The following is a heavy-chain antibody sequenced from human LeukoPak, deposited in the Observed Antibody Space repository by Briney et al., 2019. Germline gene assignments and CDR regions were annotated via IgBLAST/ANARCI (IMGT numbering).Heavy chain of an antibody. Sequence: GASVKVSCKASGYTFTGYYMHWVRQAPGQGLEWMGWISPNSGGANYAQKFQGRVTMTRDTSVNTVHMELNRLRSDDTAVYYCARDLCHGGSCFHFDSWGQGTLVTVSS. V-gene: IGHV1-2*02. CDR1: GYTFTGYY. CDR2: ISPNSGGA. CDR3: ARDLCHGGSCFHFDS. D-gene: IGHD2-15*01. J-gene: IGHJ4*02.